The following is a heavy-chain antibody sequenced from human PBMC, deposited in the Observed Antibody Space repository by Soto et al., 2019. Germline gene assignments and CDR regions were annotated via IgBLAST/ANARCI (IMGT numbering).Heavy chain of an antibody. Sequence: QVQLVESGGGVVQPGSSLRLLCEASGFTFSGHGMHWVRQAPGKGLEWLAVTASDGRKQANADSVKGRFIISRDNAKNTMYLERNSLRNEDTAVYYCARVNGYPANGFNYWGLVTLLAVTS. CDR2: TASDGRKQ. V-gene: IGHV3-33*01. CDR1: GFTFSGHG. J-gene: IGHJ4*02. D-gene: IGHD5-12*01. CDR3: ARVNGYPANGFNY.